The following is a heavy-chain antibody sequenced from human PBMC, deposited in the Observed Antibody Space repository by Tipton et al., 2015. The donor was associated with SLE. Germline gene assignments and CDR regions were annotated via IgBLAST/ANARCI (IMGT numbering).Heavy chain of an antibody. Sequence: TLSLTCTVSGDFISNVGYYWTWIRQPPGKGLEWLGSIYYSGTTYYNPSLKNRIPMSVDTSNNQFSLNLRSVTAADTALYFCASIHPDSGYEFFNFWGQGALVNVAS. CDR3: ASIHPDSGYEFFNF. V-gene: IGHV4-39*07. J-gene: IGHJ4*02. CDR2: IYYSGTT. CDR1: GDFISNVGYY. D-gene: IGHD5-12*01.